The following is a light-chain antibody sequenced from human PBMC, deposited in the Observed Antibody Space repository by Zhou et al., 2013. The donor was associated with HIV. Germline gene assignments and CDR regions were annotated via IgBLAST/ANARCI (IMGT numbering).Light chain of an antibody. J-gene: IGKJ4*02. CDR3: QQRSNWPLT. CDR2: DAS. Sequence: EIVLTQSPATLSLSPGERATLSCRASQSVRKSLAWYQQKRGQAPRLLIYDASNRATGIPARFSSSGSGPDFTLTISSLEPEDFAVYYCQQRSNWPLTFGGGTKVEIK. CDR1: QSVRKS. V-gene: IGKV3-11*01.